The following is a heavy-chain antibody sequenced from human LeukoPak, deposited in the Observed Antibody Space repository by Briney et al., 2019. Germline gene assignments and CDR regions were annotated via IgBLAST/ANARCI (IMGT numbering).Heavy chain of an antibody. CDR1: GFTFSSCG. CDR3: AKEAHGLYYDY. J-gene: IGHJ4*02. CDR2: ISYDGSNK. Sequence: PGGSLRLSCAASGFTFSSCGMHWVRQAPGKGLEWVAVISYDGSNKYYADSVKGRFTISRDNSKNTLYLQMNSLRAEDTAVYYCAKEAHGLYYDYWGQGTLVTVSS. D-gene: IGHD5-24*01. V-gene: IGHV3-30*18.